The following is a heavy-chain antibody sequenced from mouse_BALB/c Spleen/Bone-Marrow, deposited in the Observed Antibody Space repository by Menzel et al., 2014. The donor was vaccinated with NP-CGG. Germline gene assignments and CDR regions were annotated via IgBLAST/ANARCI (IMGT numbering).Heavy chain of an antibody. CDR1: GYSFTGYF. J-gene: IGHJ4*01. CDR3: ARGGLLRAMDY. CDR2: INPYNGDT. V-gene: IGHV1-20*02. D-gene: IGHD1-1*02. Sequence: VQLQQSGPELVKPGASVKISCKASGYSFTGYFMNWVMQSHGKSLEWIGRINPYNGDTFYNQKFKGKATLTVDKSSSTAHMELRRLAYEDSAVYYCARGGLLRAMDYWGQGTSVTISS.